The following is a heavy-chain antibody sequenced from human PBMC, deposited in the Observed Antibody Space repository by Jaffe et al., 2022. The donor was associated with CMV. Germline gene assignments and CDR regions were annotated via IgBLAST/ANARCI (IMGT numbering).Heavy chain of an antibody. CDR1: GFTFGDYA. Sequence: EVQLEESGGGLVQPGRSLRLSCTGSGFTFGDYAVSWVRQAPGKGLEWVGFIRTKGNGGTTEYAASVKGRFTISRDDSKRIAYLQMNSLETEDTAVYYCTINAGRWPAPYDHWGQGTLVTVSS. CDR2: IRTKGNGGTT. CDR3: TINAGRWPAPYDH. V-gene: IGHV3-49*04. J-gene: IGHJ4*02. D-gene: IGHD3-10*01.